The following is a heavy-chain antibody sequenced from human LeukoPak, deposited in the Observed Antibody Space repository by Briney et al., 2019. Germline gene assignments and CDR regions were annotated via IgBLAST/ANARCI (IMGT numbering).Heavy chain of an antibody. V-gene: IGHV1-18*01. D-gene: IGHD3-22*01. J-gene: IGHJ4*02. CDR2: ISTYSEKA. CDR3: ARTSVAAHDRVGFIDS. Sequence: ASVKVSCKTSGYNFLSYGISWVRQAPGKGLEWMGWISTYSEKASYALKFQDRVTMTTDTSTRMVYMELRSLIFDDTALYYCARTSVAAHDRVGFIDSWGQGTLVTVAS. CDR1: GYNFLSYG.